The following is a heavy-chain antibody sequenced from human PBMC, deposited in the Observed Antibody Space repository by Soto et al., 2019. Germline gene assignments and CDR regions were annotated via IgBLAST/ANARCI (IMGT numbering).Heavy chain of an antibody. CDR3: AKDPTSYDSSAQFDA. CDR1: GFTFGTYW. CDR2: IKQDGSDK. D-gene: IGHD3-22*01. J-gene: IGHJ5*02. Sequence: GGSLRLSCVASGFTFGTYWMGWVRRAPGKGLEFVANIKQDGSDKHYADSVKGRFTISRDNAKNTLFLQMNSLRVEDTAVYYCAKDPTSYDSSAQFDAWGQGTLVTVSS. V-gene: IGHV3-7*03.